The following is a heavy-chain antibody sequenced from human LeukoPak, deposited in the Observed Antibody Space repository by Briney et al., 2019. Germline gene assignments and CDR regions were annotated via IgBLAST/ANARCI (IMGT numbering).Heavy chain of an antibody. D-gene: IGHD2-2*01. CDR3: ARLLVPAAMREGYSSS. J-gene: IGHJ4*02. CDR1: GYTFTGYY. Sequence: ASVKVSCKASGYTFTGYYMPWVRQAPGQGLEWMGRINPNSGGTNYAQNFPGRVTMTRDTSISTAYMELSRLRSDDTAVYYCARLLVPAAMREGYSSSWGQGTLVTVSS. CDR2: INPNSGGT. V-gene: IGHV1-2*06.